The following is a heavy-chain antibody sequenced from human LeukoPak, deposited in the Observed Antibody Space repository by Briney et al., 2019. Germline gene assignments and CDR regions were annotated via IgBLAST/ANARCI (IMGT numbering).Heavy chain of an antibody. CDR3: AREREYCSSTSCYYYFYYYMDV. CDR1: GFTFSSHT. CDR2: ISGSGVNT. D-gene: IGHD2-2*01. J-gene: IGHJ6*03. Sequence: HPGGSLRLSCAASGFTFSSHTMSWVRQAPGKGLEWVSGISGSGVNTYYANSVKGRFTISRDKFMNTPYLQMNSLRAEDTAVYYCAREREYCSSTSCYYYFYYYMDVWGKGTTVTVSS. V-gene: IGHV3-23*01.